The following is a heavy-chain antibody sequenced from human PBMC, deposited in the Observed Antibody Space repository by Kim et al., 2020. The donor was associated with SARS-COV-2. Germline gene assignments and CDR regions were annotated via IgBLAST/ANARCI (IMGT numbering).Heavy chain of an antibody. Sequence: GESLKISCKGSGYSFTSYWIGWVRQMPGKGLEWMGIIYPGDSDTRYSPSFQGQVTISADKSISTAYLQWSSLKASDTAMYYCARGYYGSGSYVSYYYYYGMDVWGQGTTVTVSS. CDR1: GYSFTSYW. V-gene: IGHV5-51*01. CDR3: ARGYYGSGSYVSYYYYYGMDV. J-gene: IGHJ6*02. CDR2: IYPGDSDT. D-gene: IGHD3-10*01.